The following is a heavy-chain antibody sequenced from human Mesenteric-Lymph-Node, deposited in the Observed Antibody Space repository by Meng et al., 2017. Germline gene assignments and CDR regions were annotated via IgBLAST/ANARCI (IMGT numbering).Heavy chain of an antibody. D-gene: IGHD2-2*01. CDR2: IYHSGST. CDR3: ASGRKYCSSTSCYGQFDY. CDR1: GGSISSSNW. J-gene: IGHJ4*02. V-gene: IGHV4-4*02. Sequence: QVQLQQWGAGLLKPSETLSLTCAVSGGSISSSNWWSWVRQPPEKGLEWIGEIYHSGSTNYNPSLKSRVTISVDKSKNQFSLKLSSVTAADTAVYYCASGRKYCSSTSCYGQFDYWGQGTLLTVSS.